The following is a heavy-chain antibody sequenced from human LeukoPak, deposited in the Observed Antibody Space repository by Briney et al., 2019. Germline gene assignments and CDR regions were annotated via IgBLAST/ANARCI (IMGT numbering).Heavy chain of an antibody. D-gene: IGHD3-3*01. CDR1: GFTFSSYA. V-gene: IGHV3-30-3*01. J-gene: IGHJ3*02. CDR3: AREKGSGSDDAFDI. CDR2: ISYDGSNK. Sequence: GRSLRLSCAASGFTFSSYAMHWVRQAPGKGLEWVAVISYDGSNKYYADSVKGRFTISRDNSKNTLYLQMNSLRAEDTAVYYCAREKGSGSDDAFDIWGQGTMVTVSS.